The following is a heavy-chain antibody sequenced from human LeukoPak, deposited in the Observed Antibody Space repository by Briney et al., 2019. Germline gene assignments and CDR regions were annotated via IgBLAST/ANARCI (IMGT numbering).Heavy chain of an antibody. CDR3: AKEIDDTSGWNDY. Sequence: GGSLRLSCAASGFTFSSYAMSWVRQAPGKGLEWVSVLSGSGVNTYYADSVKGRFTISRDNSKNTLYLQMNSLRAEDTAIYYCAKEIDDTSGWNDYWGQGTLVTVSS. D-gene: IGHD3-22*01. V-gene: IGHV3-23*01. CDR2: LSGSGVNT. CDR1: GFTFSSYA. J-gene: IGHJ4*02.